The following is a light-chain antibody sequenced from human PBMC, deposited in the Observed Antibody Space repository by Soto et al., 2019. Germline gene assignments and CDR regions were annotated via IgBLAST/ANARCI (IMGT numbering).Light chain of an antibody. Sequence: EIVMTQSPATLSVSPGERATLSCRASQSVSSNLVWYQQEPGQAPRLLIYGTSTRATGVPARFSGSGSGTEFTPTISNLQSEDFAVYYCQQYNDWPPLTFGGGTKVDIK. V-gene: IGKV3-15*01. CDR3: QQYNDWPPLT. CDR2: GTS. CDR1: QSVSSN. J-gene: IGKJ4*01.